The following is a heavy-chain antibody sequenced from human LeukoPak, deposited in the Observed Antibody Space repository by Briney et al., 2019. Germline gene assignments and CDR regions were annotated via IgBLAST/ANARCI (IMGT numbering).Heavy chain of an antibody. CDR1: GYSFTSYW. J-gene: IGHJ3*02. Sequence: GEALQISCKGSGYSFTSYWIGWVRQMPGKGLEWMGIIYPGDCDTRYSPSFQGQVTISPDKSISTAYLQWSSLKASDTAMYYCARGVVAGVFVCAFDIWGQGTMVTVSS. CDR2: IYPGDCDT. V-gene: IGHV5-51*01. CDR3: ARGVVAGVFVCAFDI. D-gene: IGHD6-19*01.